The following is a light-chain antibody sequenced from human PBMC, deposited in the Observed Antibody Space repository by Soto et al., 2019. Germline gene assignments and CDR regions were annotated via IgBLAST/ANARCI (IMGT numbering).Light chain of an antibody. V-gene: IGLV1-47*01. CDR2: SNN. J-gene: IGLJ2*01. CDR3: AAWDDSLSGPVV. CDR1: SSNIGSNY. Sequence: QSVLTQPPSASGNPGQRVTISCSGSSSNIGSNYVYWYQQLPGTAPKLLIYSNNQRPSGVPDRFSGSKSGTSASLAISGLRSEDEADYYCAAWDDSLSGPVVFGGGTKLTVL.